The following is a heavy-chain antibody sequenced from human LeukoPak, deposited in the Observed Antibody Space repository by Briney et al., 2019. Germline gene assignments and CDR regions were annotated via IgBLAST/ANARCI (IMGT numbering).Heavy chain of an antibody. D-gene: IGHD3-10*01. CDR3: ARYYYGSGTYQEFDY. J-gene: IGHJ4*02. CDR1: GGSISSSNFY. Sequence: PSETLSLTCTVSGGSISSSNFYWGWIRQPPGKGLEWIGSIYYSGSTYYNPSLKSRVTISVDTSKNQFSLKLSSVTAADTAVYYCARYYYGSGTYQEFDYWGQGTLVTVSS. CDR2: IYYSGST. V-gene: IGHV4-39*07.